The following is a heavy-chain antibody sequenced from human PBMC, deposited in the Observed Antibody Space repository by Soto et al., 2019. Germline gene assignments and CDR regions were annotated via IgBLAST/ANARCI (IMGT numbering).Heavy chain of an antibody. CDR1: GYTFTSYA. CDR3: ARGRSTYGSGSYYKRDYYYYYYMDV. Sequence: ASVRVSCKASGYTFTSYAMHWVRQAPGQRLEWMGWVNAGNGNTKYSQKFQGRVTITRDTSASTAYMELSSLRSEDTAVYYCARGRSTYGSGSYYKRDYYYYYYMDVWGKGTTVTVSS. J-gene: IGHJ6*03. D-gene: IGHD3-10*01. V-gene: IGHV1-3*01. CDR2: VNAGNGNT.